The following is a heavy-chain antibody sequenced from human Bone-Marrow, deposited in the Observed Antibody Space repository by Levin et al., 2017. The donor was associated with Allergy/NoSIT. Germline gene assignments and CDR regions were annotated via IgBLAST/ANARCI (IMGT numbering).Heavy chain of an antibody. CDR3: AGRLIPTDGDIVVVVAATGEFDP. CDR2: ISSSGSTI. D-gene: IGHD2-15*01. CDR1: GFTFSSYE. J-gene: IGHJ5*02. V-gene: IGHV3-48*03. Sequence: PGESLKISCAASGFTFSSYEMNWVRQAPGKGLEWVSYISSSGSTIYYADSVKGRFTISRDNAKNSLYLQMNSLRAEDTAVYYCAGRLIPTDGDIVVVVAATGEFDPWGQGTLVTVSS.